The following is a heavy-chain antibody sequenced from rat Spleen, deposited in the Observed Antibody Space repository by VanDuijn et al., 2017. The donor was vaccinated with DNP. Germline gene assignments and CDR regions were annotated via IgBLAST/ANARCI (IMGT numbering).Heavy chain of an antibody. CDR2: VNTGGGIT. D-gene: IGHD4-3*01. V-gene: IGHV5-25*01. CDR1: GFTFSDYD. Sequence: EVQLVESGGGLVQPGRSLKLSCAASGFTFSDYDMAWVRQAPSKGLEWVASVNTGGGITYYRDSVKGRFIVSRDNAKSTLDLQMDSLRSEDMATYYCVRWYNSGYYFDYWGQGVMVTVSS. CDR3: VRWYNSGYYFDY. J-gene: IGHJ2*01.